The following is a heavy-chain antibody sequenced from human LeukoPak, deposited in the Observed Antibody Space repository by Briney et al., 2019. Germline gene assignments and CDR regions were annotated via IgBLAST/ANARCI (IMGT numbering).Heavy chain of an antibody. CDR1: GFRFGSYS. CDR3: ASRPPPNQIYSPWDC. J-gene: IGHJ4*02. Sequence: GGSLRLSCAASGFRFGSYSMSWVRQTPERGLEWVAGILGSDGSTYYADSVKGRFTISRDTSKNTLYLQMNSLRAEDTAVYFCASRPPPNQIYSPWDCWGQGTLVTVSS. CDR2: ILGSDGST. V-gene: IGHV3-23*01. D-gene: IGHD1-14*01.